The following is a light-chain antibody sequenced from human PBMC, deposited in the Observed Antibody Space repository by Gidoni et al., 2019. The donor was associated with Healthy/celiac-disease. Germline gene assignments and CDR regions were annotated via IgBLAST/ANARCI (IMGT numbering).Light chain of an antibody. J-gene: IGKJ2*01. CDR2: AAS. CDR1: QSISSY. V-gene: IGKV1-39*01. CDR3: QQSYSTPHT. Sequence: DIQMTQSPSSLSASVGDRVTITCRASQSISSYLNWYQQKPGKAPKLLIYAASSLQSGVPSSFSGSGSGTDFTLTISSLHPDDFATYYCQQSYSTPHTFGQGTKLEIK.